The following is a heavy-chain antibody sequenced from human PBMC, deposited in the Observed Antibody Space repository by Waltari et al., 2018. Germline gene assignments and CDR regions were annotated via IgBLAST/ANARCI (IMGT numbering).Heavy chain of an antibody. CDR2: INHSGST. J-gene: IGHJ4*02. D-gene: IGHD3-22*01. V-gene: IGHV4-34*01. CDR3: ARLKAGGRNYYDSSGYYFWYFDY. Sequence: QVQLQQWGAGLLKPSETLSLTCAVYGGSFSGYYWSWIRQPPGKGPEWIGEINHSGSTNYNPSLKSRVTISVDTSKNQFSLKLSSVTAADTAVYYCARLKAGGRNYYDSSGYYFWYFDYWGQGTLVTVSS. CDR1: GGSFSGYY.